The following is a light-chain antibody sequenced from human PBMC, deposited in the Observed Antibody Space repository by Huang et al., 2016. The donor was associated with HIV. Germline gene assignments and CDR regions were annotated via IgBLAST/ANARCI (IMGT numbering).Light chain of an antibody. CDR2: WAF. J-gene: IGKJ4*01. CDR1: RGVFYSPNNCNY. CDR3: QQYYTTPLT. Sequence: DIVMTQSPDSLAVSLGARATINCKSRRGVFYSPNNCNYLAWYQQKPGQPPKLRIYWAFTRESGVPDRFSGSGSGTDFTLTISSLQAEDVAVYYCQQYYTTPLTFGGGTKVEIK. V-gene: IGKV4-1*01.